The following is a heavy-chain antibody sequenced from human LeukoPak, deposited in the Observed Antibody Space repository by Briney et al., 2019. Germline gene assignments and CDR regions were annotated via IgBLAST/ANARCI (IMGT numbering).Heavy chain of an antibody. J-gene: IGHJ6*02. D-gene: IGHD6-13*01. CDR2: ISYDGSNK. CDR3: ARDIIAGAYGMDV. CDR1: GFTFSSYA. Sequence: ERSLRLSCAASGFTFSSYAMHWVRQAPGKGLEWVAVISYDGSNKYYADSVKGRFTISRDNSKNTLYLQMNSLRAEDTAVYYCARDIIAGAYGMDVWGQGTTVTVSS. V-gene: IGHV3-30-3*01.